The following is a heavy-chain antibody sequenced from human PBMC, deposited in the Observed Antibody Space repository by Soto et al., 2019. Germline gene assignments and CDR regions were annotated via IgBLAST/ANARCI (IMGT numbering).Heavy chain of an antibody. CDR1: GFTFSSYA. V-gene: IGHV3-30-3*01. CDR2: ISYDGSNK. J-gene: IGHJ3*02. Sequence: GGSLRLSCAASGFTFSSYAMHWVRQAPGKGLEWVAVISYDGSNKYYADSVKGRFTISRDNSKNTLYLQMNSLRAEDTAVYYCARGGYYDFWSGTDGSLDAFDIWGQGTMVPVSS. CDR3: ARGGYYDFWSGTDGSLDAFDI. D-gene: IGHD3-3*01.